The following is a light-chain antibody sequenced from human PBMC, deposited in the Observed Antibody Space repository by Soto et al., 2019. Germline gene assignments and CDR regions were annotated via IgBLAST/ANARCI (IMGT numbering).Light chain of an antibody. CDR1: SSDVGSYNL. CDR2: EGS. CDR3: CSYARSGTPYV. J-gene: IGLJ1*01. V-gene: IGLV2-23*01. Sequence: QSALTQPASVSGTPGQSITISCTGTSSDVGSYNLVSWYQQHPGKAPKLMIYEGSKRPSGVSNRFSGSKSGNTASLTISGLQAEDEADYYCCSYARSGTPYVFGTGTKLTVL.